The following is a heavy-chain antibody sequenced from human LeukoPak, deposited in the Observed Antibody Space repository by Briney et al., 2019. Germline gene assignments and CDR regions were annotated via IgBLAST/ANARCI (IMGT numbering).Heavy chain of an antibody. D-gene: IGHD3-10*01. V-gene: IGHV4-30-4*01. Sequence: SETLSLTCTVSGGSISSGDYYWSWLRQPPGKGLEWIGYIYYSGSTYYNPSLKSRVTISVDTSKNQFSLKLSSVTAADTAVYYCARARLGSFDYWGQGTLVTVSS. CDR1: GGSISSGDYY. CDR2: IYYSGST. J-gene: IGHJ4*02. CDR3: ARARLGSFDY.